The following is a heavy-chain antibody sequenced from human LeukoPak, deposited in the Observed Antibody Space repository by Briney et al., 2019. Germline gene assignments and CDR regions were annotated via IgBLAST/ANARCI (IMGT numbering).Heavy chain of an antibody. J-gene: IGHJ6*04. CDR1: GFTFSDHY. Sequence: PGGSLRLSCATSGFTFSDHYMTWIRQAPGKGLECVSYISSSGVIVYYADSVKGRFTISRDNAKNSLYLQMNSLRAEDTAVYYCAELGITMIGGVWGKGTTVTISS. CDR2: ISSSGVIV. D-gene: IGHD3-10*02. CDR3: AELGITMIGGV. V-gene: IGHV3-11*04.